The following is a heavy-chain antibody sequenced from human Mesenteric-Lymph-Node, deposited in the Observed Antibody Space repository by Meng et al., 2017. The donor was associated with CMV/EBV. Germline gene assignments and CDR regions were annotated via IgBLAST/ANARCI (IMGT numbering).Heavy chain of an antibody. CDR2: IYYFGTT. D-gene: IGHD2/OR15-2a*01. CDR1: GGSSVSSGYY. V-gene: IGHV4-31*03. CDR3: AREVDRIFDH. J-gene: IGHJ4*02. Sequence: LTCTVSGGSSVSSGYYWSWIRQYPGKGLEYIGYIYYFGTTYYNPSLKSRVTISVDTSKNQFSLNLTSVTAADTAVYYCAREVDRIFDHWGQGILVTVSS.